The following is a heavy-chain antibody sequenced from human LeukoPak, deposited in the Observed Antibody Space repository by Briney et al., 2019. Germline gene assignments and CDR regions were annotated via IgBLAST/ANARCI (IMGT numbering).Heavy chain of an antibody. CDR3: AKHYKQQLVNWFGP. D-gene: IGHD6-13*01. CDR1: GDSINDYY. J-gene: IGHJ5*02. CDR2: IFSVRT. V-gene: IGHV4-59*01. Sequence: PSETLSLTCTVSGDSINDYYWSWIRQPPGKGLEWIGYIFSVRTNYNPSFKSRVTISLDISKNQFSLKLTSVTAADTAVYYCAKHYKQQLVNWFGPWGRGTLVTVSS.